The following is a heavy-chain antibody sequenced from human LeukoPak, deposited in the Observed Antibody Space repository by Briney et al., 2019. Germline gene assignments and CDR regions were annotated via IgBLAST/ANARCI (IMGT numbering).Heavy chain of an antibody. CDR3: ARHPFATPFDY. CDR2: IYYSGST. V-gene: IGHV4-59*01. Sequence: SETLSLTCTVSGGSISSYYWSWIRQPPGKGLEWIGYIYYSGSTNYNPSLKSRVTISVDTSNNQYSLKLSSVTSADTAVYFCARHPFATPFDYWGPGTLVTVSS. CDR1: GGSISSYY. D-gene: IGHD2-15*01. J-gene: IGHJ4*02.